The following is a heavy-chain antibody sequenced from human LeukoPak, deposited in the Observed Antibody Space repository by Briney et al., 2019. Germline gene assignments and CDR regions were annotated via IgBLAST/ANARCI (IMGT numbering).Heavy chain of an antibody. Sequence: ASVTVSFTASGYTFTIYGISWVRQAPAQGLEWMGWISAYNGNTNYEQKLQGRVTMTTDTSTSTAYMELRSLRSDDTAVYYCARESSGWYFDYWGQGTLVTVSS. CDR1: GYTFTIYG. J-gene: IGHJ4*02. D-gene: IGHD6-19*01. CDR3: ARESSGWYFDY. CDR2: ISAYNGNT. V-gene: IGHV1-18*01.